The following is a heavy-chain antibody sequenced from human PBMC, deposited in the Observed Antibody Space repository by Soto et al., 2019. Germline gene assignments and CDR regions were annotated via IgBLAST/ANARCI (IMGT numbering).Heavy chain of an antibody. CDR3: ARDVLLWFGELPLFWFDP. V-gene: IGHV4-34*01. D-gene: IGHD3-10*01. Sequence: SETLSLTCAVYGGSFSGYYWSWIRQPPGKGLEWIGEINHSGSTNYNPSLKSRVTISVDTSKNQFSLKLSSVTAADTAVYYCARDVLLWFGELPLFWFDPWGQGTLVTVSS. CDR1: GGSFSGYY. J-gene: IGHJ5*02. CDR2: INHSGST.